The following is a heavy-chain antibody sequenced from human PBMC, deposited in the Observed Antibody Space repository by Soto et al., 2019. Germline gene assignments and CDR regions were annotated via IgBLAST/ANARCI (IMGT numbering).Heavy chain of an antibody. D-gene: IGHD6-13*01. CDR2: IIPILGIA. V-gene: IGHV1-69*02. J-gene: IGHJ5*02. CDR1: GGTFSSYT. Sequence: SVKVSCKASGGTFSSYTISWVRQAPGQGLEWMGRIIPILGIANYAQKFQGRVTITADKSTSTAYMELSSLRSEDTAVYYCASFPGGIADLGPGRLDPWGQGTLVTVSS. CDR3: ASFPGGIADLGPGRLDP.